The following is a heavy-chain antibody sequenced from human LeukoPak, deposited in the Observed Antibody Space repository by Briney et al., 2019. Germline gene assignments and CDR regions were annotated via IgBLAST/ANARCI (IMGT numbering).Heavy chain of an antibody. CDR3: ARDPYSGSYGPYYYYYMDV. CDR1: GFTFTKYW. V-gene: IGHV3-21*06. Sequence: GGSLRLSCAASGFTFTKYWMSWVRQAPGKGPEWVSSITSSSSYIYYADSVKGRFTISRDNAKNSLYLQMDSLRVEDTAVYYCARDPYSGSYGPYYYYYMDVWGKGTTVTISS. J-gene: IGHJ6*03. CDR2: ITSSSSYI. D-gene: IGHD1-26*01.